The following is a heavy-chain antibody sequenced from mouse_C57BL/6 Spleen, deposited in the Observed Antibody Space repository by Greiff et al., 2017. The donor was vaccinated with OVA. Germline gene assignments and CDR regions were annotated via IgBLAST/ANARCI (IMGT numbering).Heavy chain of an antibody. J-gene: IGHJ2*01. CDR1: GYTFTSYW. CDR3: TSSLNWDYFDY. D-gene: IGHD4-1*02. Sequence: VQLQQSGTVLARPGASVKMSCKTSGYTFTSYWMHWVKQRPGQGLEWIGAIYPGNSDTSYNQKFKGKAKLTAVTSASTAYMELSSLTNEDSAVYYCTSSLNWDYFDYWGQGTTLTVSS. V-gene: IGHV1-5*01. CDR2: IYPGNSDT.